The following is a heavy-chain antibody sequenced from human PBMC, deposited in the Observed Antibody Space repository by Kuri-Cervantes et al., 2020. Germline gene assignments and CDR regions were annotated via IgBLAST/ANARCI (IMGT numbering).Heavy chain of an antibody. CDR2: VFHSGVT. Sequence: SETLSLTCTVSGGSISSSNYYWGWIRQPPGKGLEWIGNVFHSGVTYYNPSLKSRVTISVDTSKNHFSLRLSSVTAADTAIYYCARGFYQHYMDFWGKGTTVTVSS. V-gene: IGHV4-39*02. CDR1: GGSISSSNYY. CDR3: ARGFYQHYMDF. J-gene: IGHJ6*03. D-gene: IGHD2-2*01.